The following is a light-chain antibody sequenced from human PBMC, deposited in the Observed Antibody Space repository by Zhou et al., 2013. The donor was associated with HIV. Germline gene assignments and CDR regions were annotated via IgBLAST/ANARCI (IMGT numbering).Light chain of an antibody. V-gene: IGKV3-11*01. CDR1: QSVSSY. J-gene: IGKJ4*01. CDR3: QQYSDWPPLT. CDR2: DAS. Sequence: EIVLTQSPGTLSLSPGERATLSCRASQSVSSYLAWYQQKPGQAPRLLIYDASNRATGIPARFSGSGSGTDFTLTISSMQSEDFAVYFCQQYSDWPPLTFGGGTKVEIK.